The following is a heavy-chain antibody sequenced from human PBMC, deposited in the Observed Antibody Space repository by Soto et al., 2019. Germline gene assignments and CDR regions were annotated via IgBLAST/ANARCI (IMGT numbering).Heavy chain of an antibody. Sequence: XASLWLTSTVSGGSISSYEWSWIRQPPGKRLEWIGYIYYSVSTNYNPSLKSRVTISVDTSKNQCSLKLGSVTAADPAVYSCARAVGARTRSYNWFDPWGQGTLVTVSS. CDR3: ARAVGARTRSYNWFDP. CDR2: IYYSVST. D-gene: IGHD1-26*01. V-gene: IGHV4-59*01. CDR1: GGSISSYE. J-gene: IGHJ5*02.